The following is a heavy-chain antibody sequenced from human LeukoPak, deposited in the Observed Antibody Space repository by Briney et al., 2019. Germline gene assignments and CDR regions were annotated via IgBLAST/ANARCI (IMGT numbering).Heavy chain of an antibody. V-gene: IGHV3-21*01. CDR3: ARDYCSGGSCYSAPDWFDP. CDR2: ISSSSSYI. J-gene: IGHJ5*02. CDR1: VFTFSSYS. D-gene: IGHD2-15*01. Sequence: PGGSLRLSCAASVFTFSSYSMNWVRQAPGKGLEWVSSISSSSSYIYYADSVKGRFTISRDNAKNSLYLQMNSLRAEDTAVYYCARDYCSGGSCYSAPDWFDPWGQGTLVTVSS.